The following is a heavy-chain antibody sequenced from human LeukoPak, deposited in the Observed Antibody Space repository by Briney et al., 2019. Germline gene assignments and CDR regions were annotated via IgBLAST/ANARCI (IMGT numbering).Heavy chain of an antibody. J-gene: IGHJ4*02. D-gene: IGHD1-26*01. V-gene: IGHV4-59*11. CDR1: GGSITSHY. CDR2: MYHSGSS. Sequence: PSETLSLTCTVSGGSITSHYWSWVRQPPGRGLEWVGDMYHSGSSTYNPSLKRRVTMSIDTSKKQFSRKLISVSALDTAVYYLGRVGSGSALDYWGQGILVTVSS. CDR3: GRVGSGSALDY.